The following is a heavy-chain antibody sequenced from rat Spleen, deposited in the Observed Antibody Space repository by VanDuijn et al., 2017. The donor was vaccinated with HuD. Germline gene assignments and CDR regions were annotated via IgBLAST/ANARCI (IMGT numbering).Heavy chain of an antibody. J-gene: IGHJ2*01. Sequence: QVQLRESGPGLVQPSQTLSLTCTVSGFSLTSYHVTWVRQAPGKGLEWMEIIWGDGSTNYNSALKSRLSISRDTSKSQVFLTMNSLQTDDTAVYYCGVGMTPYWGQGVMVTVSS. CDR3: GVGMTPY. CDR2: IWGDGST. V-gene: IGHV2-77*01. CDR1: GFSLTSYH. D-gene: IGHD1-7*01.